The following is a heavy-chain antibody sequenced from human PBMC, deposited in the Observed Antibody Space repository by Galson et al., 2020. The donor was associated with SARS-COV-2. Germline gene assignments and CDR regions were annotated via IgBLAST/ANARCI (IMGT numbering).Heavy chain of an antibody. Sequence: SETLSLTCTVSGGSISSGDYYWSRVRQPPGKGLEWIGYMSHSGRSYYDPSLKSRATISGDTSKNHFSLKLSSVSAADTAVYYCARYYYDGSGFDYWGQGTLVTVSS. CDR2: MSHSGRS. J-gene: IGHJ4*02. V-gene: IGHV4-30-4*08. D-gene: IGHD3-22*01. CDR1: GGSISSGDYY. CDR3: ARYYYDGSGFDY.